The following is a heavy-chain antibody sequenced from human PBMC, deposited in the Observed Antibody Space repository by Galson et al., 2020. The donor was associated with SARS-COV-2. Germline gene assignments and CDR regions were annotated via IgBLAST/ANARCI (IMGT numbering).Heavy chain of an antibody. CDR1: GPSLRTSGMR. Sequence: SGPTLVKPTQTLTLTCTFSGPSLRTSGMRVSWIRQPPGKALEWLALIDRDDDKYYSTSLKTRLTISKDTSKNQVVLTMTNMDPVDTATYYCARMIIAAAGSPFDYWGQGTLVTVSS. J-gene: IGHJ4*02. CDR3: ARMIIAAAGSPFDY. D-gene: IGHD6-13*01. CDR2: IDRDDDK. V-gene: IGHV2-70*01.